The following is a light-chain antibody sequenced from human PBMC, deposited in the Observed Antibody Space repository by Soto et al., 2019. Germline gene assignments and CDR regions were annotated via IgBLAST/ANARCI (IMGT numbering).Light chain of an antibody. CDR1: SSDVGGYNY. CDR2: DVS. V-gene: IGLV2-14*01. CDR3: CSFTRSITRYV. Sequence: QSALTQPASVSGSPGQSIAISCTGTSSDVGGYNYVSWYQQHPGKVPKLIIYDVSNRPSGVSNRFSSSKSGNTASLTISGLQADDEADYYCCSFTRSITRYVFGTGTKLTVL. J-gene: IGLJ1*01.